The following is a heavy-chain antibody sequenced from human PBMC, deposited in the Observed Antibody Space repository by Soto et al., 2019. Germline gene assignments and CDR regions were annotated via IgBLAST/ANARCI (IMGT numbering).Heavy chain of an antibody. CDR2: IIPIFGTA. CDR1: GGTFSSYA. J-gene: IGHJ5*02. D-gene: IGHD3-10*01. Sequence: ASVKVSCKASGGTFSSYAISWVRQAPGQGLEWMGGIIPIFGTANYAQKFQGRVTITADESTSTAYMELSSLRSEDTAVYYCAGSDTMVRGVIITHAYNWFDPWGQGTLVTVSS. CDR3: AGSDTMVRGVIITHAYNWFDP. V-gene: IGHV1-69*13.